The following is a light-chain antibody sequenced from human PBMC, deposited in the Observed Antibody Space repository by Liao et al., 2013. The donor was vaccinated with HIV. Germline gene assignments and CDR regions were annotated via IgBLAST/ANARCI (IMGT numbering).Light chain of an antibody. CDR2: YDS. CDR3: QVWDSRSDHYV. CDR1: NIGSKS. V-gene: IGLV3-21*01. Sequence: SYELTQPPSVSVAPGKTARITCGGNNIGSKSVHWYQQKPGQAPVLVIYYDSDRPSGIPERFSGSNSGNTATLTISGTQAMDEADYYCQVWDSRSDHYVFGSGTKVTVL. J-gene: IGLJ1*01.